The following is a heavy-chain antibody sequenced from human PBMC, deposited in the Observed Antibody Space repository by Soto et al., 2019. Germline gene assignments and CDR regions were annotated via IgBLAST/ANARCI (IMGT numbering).Heavy chain of an antibody. Sequence: QVQLVESGGGVVQPGRSLRLSCAASGFSLSSSAMHWVRQAPGKGLEWVAGISYDGGSKYYADSVKGRFTISRDNSKNTLYLQMNSLRGEDTAVYYCARDPPADSGDPPFDYGGQGTLVTVSS. CDR3: ARDPPADSGDPPFDY. CDR2: ISYDGGSK. CDR1: GFSLSSSA. J-gene: IGHJ4*02. D-gene: IGHD4-17*01. V-gene: IGHV3-30-3*01.